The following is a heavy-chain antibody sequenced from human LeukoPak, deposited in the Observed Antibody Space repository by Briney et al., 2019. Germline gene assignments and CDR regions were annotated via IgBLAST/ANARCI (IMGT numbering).Heavy chain of an antibody. CDR1: GFIFSNFW. CDR2: IREDGSEA. V-gene: IGHV3-7*01. D-gene: IGHD5-18*01. CDR3: ARVLYFRENSYAGPFDQ. J-gene: IGHJ5*02. Sequence: PGGSLRLSCEASGFIFSNFWMSWVRQAPGKGLEWVANIREDGSEAYYVDFVKGRFTISRDNDKNSLHLQMTSLRVEDTAVYYCARVLYFRENSYAGPFDQWGQGTLVTVSS.